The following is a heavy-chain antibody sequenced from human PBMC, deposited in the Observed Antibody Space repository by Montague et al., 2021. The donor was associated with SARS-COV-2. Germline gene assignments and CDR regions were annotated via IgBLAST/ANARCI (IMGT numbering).Heavy chain of an antibody. V-gene: IGHV6-1*01. CDR3: ARDSEYSFDY. CDR1: GDSVSSNTVA. Sequence: RAISGDSVSSNTVAWNWFRQSPSRGLEWLGRTYYRSKWYNDYAVSMQSRVTINPDTSKNQFSLHVNSVTPEDTAVYYCARDSEYSFDYWGQGLLVTVSS. J-gene: IGHJ4*02. CDR2: TYYRSKWYN. D-gene: IGHD6-6*01.